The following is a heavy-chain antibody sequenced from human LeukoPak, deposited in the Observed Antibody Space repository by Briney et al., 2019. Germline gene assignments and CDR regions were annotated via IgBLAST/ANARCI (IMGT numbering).Heavy chain of an antibody. CDR3: ARDGTPIYSNGWVYMDV. CDR2: ISSSGSTI. Sequence: GGSLRLSCAASGFTFSSYEMNWVRQAPGKGLEWVSYISSSGSTIYYADSVKGRFTISRDNAKNSLYLQMNSLRAEDTAVYYCARDGTPIYSNGWVYMDVWGKGTTVTISS. CDR1: GFTFSSYE. D-gene: IGHD6-25*01. V-gene: IGHV3-48*03. J-gene: IGHJ6*04.